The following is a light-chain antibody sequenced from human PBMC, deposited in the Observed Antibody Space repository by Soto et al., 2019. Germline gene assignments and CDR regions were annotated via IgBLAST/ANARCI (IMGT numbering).Light chain of an antibody. CDR1: QRVGIN. CDR2: SAS. J-gene: IGKJ1*01. V-gene: IGKV3-15*01. Sequence: EIAMAQSPAHLSVSPGETATFSCSASQRVGINLAWYQQKPGQAPRVLIYSASTRASGIPDRFSGSGSGTEFTLTISSLQSEDFAIFYCQQYEVWPRTFGQGTKVDIK. CDR3: QQYEVWPRT.